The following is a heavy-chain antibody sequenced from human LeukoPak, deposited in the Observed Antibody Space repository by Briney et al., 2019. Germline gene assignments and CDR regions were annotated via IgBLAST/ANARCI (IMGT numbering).Heavy chain of an antibody. J-gene: IGHJ4*02. CDR2: IYTSGST. D-gene: IGHD2/OR15-2a*01. CDR1: GGSIYYYY. V-gene: IGHV4-4*07. Sequence: PSETLSLTCTVSGGSIYYYYWTWVRQPAGKGLEWIGRIYTSGSTNYNPSLKSRVTMSVDTSKNQFSLTLNSVTSADTAVYFCARESMGDFDYWGQGTLSPSPQ. CDR3: ARESMGDFDY.